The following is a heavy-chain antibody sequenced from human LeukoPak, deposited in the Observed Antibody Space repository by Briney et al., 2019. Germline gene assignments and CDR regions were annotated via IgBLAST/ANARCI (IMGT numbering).Heavy chain of an antibody. CDR2: IWYDGSTK. J-gene: IGHJ4*02. V-gene: IGHV3-33*01. CDR1: GLTFSTYG. Sequence: HPGRSLRLSCAASGLTFSTYGMHWVRQAPGKGLEWVAIIWYDGSTKYYAESVKGRFTISRDNSQNMLCLQMNSLRAEDTAVYYCARVSDYSNYFDFWGQGTLVTVSS. CDR3: ARVSDYSNYFDF. D-gene: IGHD4-11*01.